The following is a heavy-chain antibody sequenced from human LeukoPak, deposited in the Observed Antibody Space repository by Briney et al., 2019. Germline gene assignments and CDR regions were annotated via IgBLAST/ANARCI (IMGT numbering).Heavy chain of an antibody. CDR3: ARSGIAVAGTADAFDI. Sequence: PSETLSLTCTVSGGSISSYYWSWIRQPAGKGLEWIGRIYTSGSTNYNPSLKSRVTMSVDTSKNQFSLKLSSVTAADTAVYYCARSGIAVAGTADAFDIWGRGTMVTVSS. V-gene: IGHV4-4*07. CDR1: GGSISSYY. CDR2: IYTSGST. J-gene: IGHJ3*02. D-gene: IGHD6-19*01.